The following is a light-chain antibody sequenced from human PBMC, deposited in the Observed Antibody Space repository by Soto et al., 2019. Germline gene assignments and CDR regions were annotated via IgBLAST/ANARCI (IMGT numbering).Light chain of an antibody. CDR2: GAS. CDR3: QQYSSSRA. V-gene: IGKV3-20*01. Sequence: EIVLTQSPGTLSLSPGERATLSCKTSQSVSSSYLAWYQQKPGQAPRLLVYGASSRATGIPDRFSGSGSGTDFTLTIDRLEPEDFAVYYCQQYSSSRAFGQGTKVEI. CDR1: QSVSSSY. J-gene: IGKJ1*01.